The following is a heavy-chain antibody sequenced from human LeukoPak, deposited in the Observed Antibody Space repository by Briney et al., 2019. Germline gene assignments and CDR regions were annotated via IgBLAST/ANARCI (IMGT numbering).Heavy chain of an antibody. Sequence: ASVKVSCKASRYTFTSYDINWVRQATGQGLEWMGWMNPNSGNTGYAQKFQGRVTITRSTSIGTAYMELSSLRAEDTAVYYCARGIAVAGRGSCDYWGQGTLVTVSS. CDR2: MNPNSGNT. CDR1: RYTFTSYD. D-gene: IGHD6-19*01. CDR3: ARGIAVAGRGSCDY. V-gene: IGHV1-8*03. J-gene: IGHJ4*02.